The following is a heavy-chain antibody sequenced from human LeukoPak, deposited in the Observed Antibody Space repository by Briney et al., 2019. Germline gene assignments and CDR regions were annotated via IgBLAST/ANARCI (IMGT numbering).Heavy chain of an antibody. CDR3: ARPMVATRTQFSN. CDR2: IWYDGSNK. Sequence: GGSLRLSCAASGFTFSSYGMRWVRQAPGKGLEWVAVIWYDGSNKYYADSVKGRFTISRDNSRNTLYLQMNSLRAEDTAVYYCARPMVATRTQFSNWGQGTLVTVSS. CDR1: GFTFSSYG. V-gene: IGHV3-33*01. D-gene: IGHD5-12*01. J-gene: IGHJ4*02.